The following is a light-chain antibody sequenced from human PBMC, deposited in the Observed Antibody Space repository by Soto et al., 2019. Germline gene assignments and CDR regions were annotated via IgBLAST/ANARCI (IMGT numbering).Light chain of an antibody. CDR3: SSYTSSSTHVV. Sequence: QSALTQPASVSGSPGQSITISCTGTSSDVGGYNYVSWYQQHPGKAPKLMIYEVSNRPSGVSNRFSGSKSGNTASLTISGRQAEDEADYSCSSYTSSSTHVVFGGGTKRTVL. V-gene: IGLV2-14*01. CDR2: EVS. J-gene: IGLJ2*01. CDR1: SSDVGGYNY.